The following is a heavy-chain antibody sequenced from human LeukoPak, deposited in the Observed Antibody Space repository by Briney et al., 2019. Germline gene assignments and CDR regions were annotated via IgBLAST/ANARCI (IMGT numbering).Heavy chain of an antibody. Sequence: GGSLRLSCAASGFTFSNYAMTWVRQAPGKGLEWVSGISDSGGTTNYADSVKGRFTISRDNSKNTLYLQMNSLRAEDTAVYYCAKDWHSSGWYLFDYWGQGTLVTVSS. D-gene: IGHD6-13*01. CDR2: ISDSGGTT. CDR1: GFTFSNYA. CDR3: AKDWHSSGWYLFDY. J-gene: IGHJ4*02. V-gene: IGHV3-23*01.